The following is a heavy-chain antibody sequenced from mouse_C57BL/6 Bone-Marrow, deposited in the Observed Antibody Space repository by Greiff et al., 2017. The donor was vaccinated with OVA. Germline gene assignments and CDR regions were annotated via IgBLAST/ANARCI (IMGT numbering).Heavy chain of an antibody. J-gene: IGHJ3*01. V-gene: IGHV14-4*01. Sequence: EVQLQQSGAELVRPGASVKLSCTASGFNIKDDYMHWVKQRPEQGLEWIGWIDPENGDTEYASKFQGKATITADTSSNTAYLQLSSLTSEDTAVYYCTKDWKEFAYWGQGTLVTVSA. CDR2: IDPENGDT. D-gene: IGHD4-1*01. CDR3: TKDWKEFAY. CDR1: GFNIKDDY.